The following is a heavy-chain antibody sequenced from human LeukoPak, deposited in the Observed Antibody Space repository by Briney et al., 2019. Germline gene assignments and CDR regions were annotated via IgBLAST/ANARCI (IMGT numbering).Heavy chain of an antibody. Sequence: SQTLSPTCAISGDSVSSNSAAWNWIRQSPSRGLEWLGRTYYRSKWYNDYAVSVKSRITINPDTSKNQFSLQLNSVTPEDTAVYYCARDSPIVQWLDGSYYFDYWGQGTLVTVSS. CDR3: ARDSPIVQWLDGSYYFDY. D-gene: IGHD6-19*01. CDR2: TYYRSKWYN. V-gene: IGHV6-1*01. CDR1: GDSVSSNSAA. J-gene: IGHJ4*02.